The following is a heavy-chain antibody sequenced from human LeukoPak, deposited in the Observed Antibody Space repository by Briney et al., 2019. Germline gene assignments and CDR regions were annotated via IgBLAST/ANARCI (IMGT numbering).Heavy chain of an antibody. D-gene: IGHD3-10*01. CDR2: INHSGST. CDR3: ARYKGQYGSGTRGFTWFDP. V-gene: IGHV4-34*01. CDR1: GGSFSDYY. J-gene: IGHJ5*02. Sequence: PSETLSLTCAVSGGSFSDYYWIWIRQAPTKGLQWIGEINHSGSTNYNPSLKSRVIVSSDMSKNQFSLMLNSVTAADTAVYYCARYKGQYGSGTRGFTWFDPWGQGTLVTVSS.